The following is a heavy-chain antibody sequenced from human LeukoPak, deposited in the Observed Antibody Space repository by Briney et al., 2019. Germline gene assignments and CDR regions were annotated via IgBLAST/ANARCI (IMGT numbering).Heavy chain of an antibody. CDR1: GYTFSNYY. CDR2: INPNSGGT. V-gene: IGHV1-2*02. CDR3: ARGGGRRGYYDSSGYSSAFDY. J-gene: IGHJ4*02. Sequence: ASVKVSCKASGYTFSNYYMHWVRQAPGQGLEWMGWINPNSGGTNYAQKFQGRVTMTRDTSISAAYMELSRLRSDDTAVYYCARGGGRRGYYDSSGYSSAFDYWGQGTLVTVSS. D-gene: IGHD3-22*01.